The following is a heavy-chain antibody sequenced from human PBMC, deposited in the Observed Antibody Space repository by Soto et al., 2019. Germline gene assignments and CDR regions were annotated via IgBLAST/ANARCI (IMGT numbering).Heavy chain of an antibody. CDR2: INHSGST. CDR3: ARDRGLGYYYYYYMDV. J-gene: IGHJ6*03. Sequence: SETLSLTCAVYGGSFSGYYWSWIRQPPGKGLEWIGEINHSGSTNYNPSLKSRVTISVDTSKNQFSLKLSSVTAADTAVYYCARDRGLGYYYYYYMDVWGKGTTVT. D-gene: IGHD5-12*01. V-gene: IGHV4-34*01. CDR1: GGSFSGYY.